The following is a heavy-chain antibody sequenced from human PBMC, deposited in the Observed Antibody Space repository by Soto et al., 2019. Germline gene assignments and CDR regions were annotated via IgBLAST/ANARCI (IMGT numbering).Heavy chain of an antibody. V-gene: IGHV3-23*01. Sequence: EVQLLESGGGLVQPGGSLRLSCAASGFTFSSYAMNWVRQAPGKGLEWVSVISGSGGSTYYADAVKGRFTISRDNSKNTLYLQMNSLRAEDTAVYYCAKRTVGGYFDLWGRGTLGTVSS. CDR1: GFTFSSYA. D-gene: IGHD1-26*01. J-gene: IGHJ2*01. CDR2: ISGSGGST. CDR3: AKRTVGGYFDL.